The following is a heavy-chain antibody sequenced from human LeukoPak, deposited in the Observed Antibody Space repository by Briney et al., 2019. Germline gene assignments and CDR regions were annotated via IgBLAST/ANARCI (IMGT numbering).Heavy chain of an antibody. Sequence: SETLSLTCTVSGGSISSYYWSWIRQPAGKGLEWIGRIYTSGSTNYNPSLKSRVTMSVDTSKNQFSLKLSSVTAVDTAVYYCARDYYDSSGFHPLDYWGQGTLVTVSS. V-gene: IGHV4-4*07. CDR3: ARDYYDSSGFHPLDY. CDR2: IYTSGST. J-gene: IGHJ4*02. CDR1: GGSISSYY. D-gene: IGHD3-22*01.